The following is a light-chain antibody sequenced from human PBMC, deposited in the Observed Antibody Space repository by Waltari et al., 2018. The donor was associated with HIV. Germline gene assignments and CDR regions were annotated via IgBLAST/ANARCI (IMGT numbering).Light chain of an antibody. CDR3: QQRSNWPLT. J-gene: IGKJ4*01. CDR1: QSISTY. CDR2: DAS. Sequence: EFVLPHPPPTLSLSPGERATLSCRASQSISTYVAWYHLKSGQAPRLLIYDASKRAPGVPIRFSGSGSGTEFTLIISSLEPEDFAVYFCQQRSNWPLTFGGGTKVDI. V-gene: IGKV3-11*01.